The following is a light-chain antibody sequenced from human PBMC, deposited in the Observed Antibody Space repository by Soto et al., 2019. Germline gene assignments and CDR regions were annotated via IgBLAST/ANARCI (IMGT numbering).Light chain of an antibody. CDR1: QSVSSSY. J-gene: IGKJ4*01. CDR2: GAS. CDR3: QQRLT. V-gene: IGKV3-20*01. Sequence: EIVFTQSPGTLSLSPGERATLSRKGSQSVSSSYLAWYQQKPGQAPRLLIYGASSRDTGIPDRFSGSGSGTDFTLTISRLEHGDFAGYYCQQRLTCGGGTKVDIK.